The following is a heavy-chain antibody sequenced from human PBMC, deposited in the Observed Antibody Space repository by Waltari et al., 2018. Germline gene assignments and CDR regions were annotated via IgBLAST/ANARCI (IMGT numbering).Heavy chain of an antibody. CDR1: GGSISSASYY. Sequence: QVQLQESGPGLVKPSETLSLTCTVSGGSISSASYYWSWIRQPAGKGLEWIGRIYTSGSTNYNPSLKSRVTISVDTSKNQFSLKLSSVTAADTAVYYCARGVAGLRYWGQGTLVTVSS. D-gene: IGHD6-19*01. CDR2: IYTSGST. CDR3: ARGVAGLRY. J-gene: IGHJ4*02. V-gene: IGHV4-61*02.